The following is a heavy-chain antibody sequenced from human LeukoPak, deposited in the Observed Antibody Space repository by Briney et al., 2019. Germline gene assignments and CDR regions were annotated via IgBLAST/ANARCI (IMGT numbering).Heavy chain of an antibody. CDR3: ARAPIGYCCGGSCPTNFDY. CDR2: IYYSGST. D-gene: IGHD2-15*01. Sequence: SQTLSLTCTVSGGSISSGGYYWSWIRQHPGKGLEWIGYIYYSGSTYYNPSLKSRVTISVDTSKNQFSLKLSSVTAADTAVSYCARAPIGYCCGGSCPTNFDYWGQGTLVTVSS. J-gene: IGHJ4*02. V-gene: IGHV4-31*03. CDR1: GGSISSGGYY.